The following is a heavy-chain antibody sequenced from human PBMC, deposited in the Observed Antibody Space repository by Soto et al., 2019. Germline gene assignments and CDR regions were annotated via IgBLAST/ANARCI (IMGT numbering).Heavy chain of an antibody. CDR1: GGSISSYY. CDR3: ARTRLECRITSCYEY. Sequence: SETLSLTCTVSGGSISSYYWSWIRQPPGKGLEWIGYIYYSGSTNYNPSLQDRVTLTTDTSTNIVYMELRSLGSDDAAVYYCARTRLECRITSCYEYWGEGTLVTVSS. CDR2: IYYSGST. D-gene: IGHD2-2*01. J-gene: IGHJ4*02. V-gene: IGHV4-59*01.